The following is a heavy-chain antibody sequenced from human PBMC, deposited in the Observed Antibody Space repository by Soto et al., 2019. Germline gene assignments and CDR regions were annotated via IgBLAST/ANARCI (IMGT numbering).Heavy chain of an antibody. CDR1: GDSISSDGYY. D-gene: IGHD3-9*01. V-gene: IGHV4-31*03. CDR3: ARNILTGYYNGAFDY. J-gene: IGHJ4*02. Sequence: KTSETLSLTCTVSGDSISSDGYYWAWIRQHPEKGLGWIGFIYYSGSTSYNPSLKSRVTMSVDTSKTQFSLRLTSVTAADTAVYYCARNILTGYYNGAFDYWGQGTLVTAPQ. CDR2: IYYSGST.